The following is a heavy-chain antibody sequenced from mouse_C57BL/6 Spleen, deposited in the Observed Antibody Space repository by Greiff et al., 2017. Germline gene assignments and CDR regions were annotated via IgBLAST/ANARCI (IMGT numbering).Heavy chain of an antibody. J-gene: IGHJ1*03. CDR1: GYSFTDYN. Sequence: VQLQQSGPDLVKPGASVKISCKASGYSFTDYNMHWVQQSPGKSLEWIGVINPNYGTTSYTEKFKGKATLTIDQSSNTAYMQLNSLTSEDSAVXYCARVATVVARGWYCEVWGTGTTVTVSS. CDR3: ARVATVVARGWYCEV. V-gene: IGHV1-39*01. CDR2: INPNYGTT. D-gene: IGHD1-1*01.